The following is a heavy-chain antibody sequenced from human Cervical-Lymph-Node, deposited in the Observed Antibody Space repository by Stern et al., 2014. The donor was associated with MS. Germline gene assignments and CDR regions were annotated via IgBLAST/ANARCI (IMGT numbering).Heavy chain of an antibody. CDR2: LNTHNGDT. V-gene: IGHV1-18*01. Sequence: VQLVESGAEVNKPGASVKVSCKPSGYTFTSYGITWVRQAPGQGLAWMGWLNTHNGDTNYAQKLQGRVTMTTDTSTSTAYMELRSLRSDDTAFYYCARGWECDYWGQGTLVTVSS. D-gene: IGHD6-19*01. CDR3: ARGWECDY. J-gene: IGHJ4*02. CDR1: GYTFTSYG.